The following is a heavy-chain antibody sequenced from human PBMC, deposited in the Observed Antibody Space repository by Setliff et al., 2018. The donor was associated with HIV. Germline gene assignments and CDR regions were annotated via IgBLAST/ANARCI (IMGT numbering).Heavy chain of an antibody. CDR3: ASSSPPDDSSGYLDH. D-gene: IGHD3-22*01. CDR2: ISDSGGGT. V-gene: IGHV3-23*01. Sequence: QTGGSLRLSCAASGFAFSTYAMSWVRQAPGKGLEWVSAISDSGGGTYYADSVKGRFTISRDNSKNTLYLQMKSLRVEETAVYYCASSSPPDDSSGYLDHWGQGTLVTVSS. J-gene: IGHJ4*01. CDR1: GFAFSTYA.